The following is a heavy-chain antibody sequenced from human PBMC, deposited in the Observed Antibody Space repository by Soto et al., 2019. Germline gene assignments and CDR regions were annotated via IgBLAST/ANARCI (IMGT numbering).Heavy chain of an antibody. J-gene: IGHJ4*02. Sequence: EVQLVESGGGFVEPGGSLRLSCVGSGLTLSHAWMTWVRQAPGKGLEWVGRIKTKGEGGTMDYAVPGKGRFSVSRDDSENTFYLHMSSMHSEDADMYYCVSDLTGVRTNWGFDYWGQGTLVTVSS. CDR1: GLTLSHAW. CDR3: VSDLTGVRTNWGFDY. V-gene: IGHV3-15*07. D-gene: IGHD7-27*01. CDR2: IKTKGEGGTM.